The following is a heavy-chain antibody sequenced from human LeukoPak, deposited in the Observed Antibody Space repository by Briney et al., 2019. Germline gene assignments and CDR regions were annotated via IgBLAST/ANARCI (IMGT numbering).Heavy chain of an antibody. V-gene: IGHV3-23*01. D-gene: IGHD3/OR15-3a*01. Sequence: GGSLRLSCAASGFSFSTYGMNWVRQVPGKGMEWVSAISGSGGSTYYADSVKGRFTISRDNSKNTLYLQMNSLGADDTAVYYCAKGDWRYFDYWGQGTLVTVSS. J-gene: IGHJ4*02. CDR3: AKGDWRYFDY. CDR2: ISGSGGST. CDR1: GFSFSTYG.